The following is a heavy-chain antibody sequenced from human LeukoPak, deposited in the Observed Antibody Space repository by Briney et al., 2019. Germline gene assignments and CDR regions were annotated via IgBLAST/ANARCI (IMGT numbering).Heavy chain of an antibody. D-gene: IGHD3-9*01. Sequence: PGGSLRLSCAASGFTVSSNYMSWVRQAPGKGLEWVSVIYSGGSTYYADSVKGRFTISRDNSKNTLYLQMNSLRAEDTAVYYCAKFETGVILTGYYLGDYWGQGTLVTVSS. CDR2: IYSGGST. CDR1: GFTVSSNY. CDR3: AKFETGVILTGYYLGDY. V-gene: IGHV3-53*01. J-gene: IGHJ4*02.